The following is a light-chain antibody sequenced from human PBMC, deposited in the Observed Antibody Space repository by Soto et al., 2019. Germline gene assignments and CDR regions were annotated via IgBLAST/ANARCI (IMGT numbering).Light chain of an antibody. CDR1: NSDVGGYDR. CDR2: EVN. Sequence: QSALTQPASVSGSPGQSITISCTGTNSDVGGYDRVSWYQHHPGKAPKLLISEVNIRPSGLSDRFSASKAGNTASLTISGLQPEDEAFYYCSCLSTTSTPIVFGTGTKLTVL. V-gene: IGLV2-14*01. J-gene: IGLJ1*01. CDR3: SCLSTTSTPIV.